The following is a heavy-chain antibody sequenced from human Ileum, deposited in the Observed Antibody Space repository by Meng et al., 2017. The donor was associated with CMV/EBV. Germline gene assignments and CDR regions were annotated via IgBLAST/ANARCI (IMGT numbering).Heavy chain of an antibody. CDR1: GSIVDDYA. CDR3: AKSRWAATYYAMDV. V-gene: IGHV3-9*01. CDR2: ISCNSGKI. Sequence: SLMISCAASGSIVDDYAMHWVRQAPGKGLEWVSGISCNSGKIGYADSVKGRFTISRDNAKNSLYLQMNSLRAEDTALYYCAKSRWAATYYAMDVWGQGTTVTVSS. J-gene: IGHJ6*02. D-gene: IGHD6-13*01.